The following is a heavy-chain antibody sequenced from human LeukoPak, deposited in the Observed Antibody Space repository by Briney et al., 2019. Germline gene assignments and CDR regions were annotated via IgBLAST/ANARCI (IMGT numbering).Heavy chain of an antibody. CDR3: ARETPPYYDILTGYNWFDP. Sequence: SETLSLTCTVSGGSVSSGSYYWSWIRQPPGKGLEWIGYIYYSGSTNYNPSPKSRVTISVDTSKNQFSLKLSSVTAADTAVYYCARETPPYYDILTGYNWFDPWGQGTLVTVSS. CDR1: GGSVSSGSYY. J-gene: IGHJ5*02. D-gene: IGHD3-9*01. V-gene: IGHV4-61*01. CDR2: IYYSGST.